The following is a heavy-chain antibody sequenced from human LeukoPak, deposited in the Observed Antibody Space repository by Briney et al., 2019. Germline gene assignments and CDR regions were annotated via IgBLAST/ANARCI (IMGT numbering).Heavy chain of an antibody. CDR1: GGSISTHY. V-gene: IGHV4-4*07. D-gene: IGHD1-26*01. CDR2: IYTSGST. CDR3: ARSGRGTYYYFDY. J-gene: IGHJ4*02. Sequence: SETLSLTCTVSGGSISTHYCNWVRQPAGKGLEWIGRIYTSGSTNYNPSLKSRVTISVDTSKNQFSLKLSSVTAADTAVYYCARSGRGTYYYFDYWGQGTLVTVSS.